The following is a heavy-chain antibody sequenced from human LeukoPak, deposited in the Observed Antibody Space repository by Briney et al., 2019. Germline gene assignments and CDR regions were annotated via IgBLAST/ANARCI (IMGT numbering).Heavy chain of an antibody. D-gene: IGHD2/OR15-2a*01. CDR1: GYSFTGYF. J-gene: IGHJ4*02. CDR3: AKNPHEYYFDY. Sequence: ASVKVSCKASGYSFTGYFIHWVRLAPGQGLEWMGWINPNNEYTNYAQKFQGRVTMTSDTSVSTAYMELSRLTSDDTAVYYCAKNPHEYYFDYWGQGTPVTVSS. CDR2: INPNNEYT. V-gene: IGHV1-2*02.